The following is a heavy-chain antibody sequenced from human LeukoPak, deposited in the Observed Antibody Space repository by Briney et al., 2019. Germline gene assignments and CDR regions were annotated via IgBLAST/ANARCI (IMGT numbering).Heavy chain of an antibody. CDR2: IIPILGIA. CDR3: ASFRSSSWPTWYFDL. Sequence: SVKVSCKASGGTFSSYAISWVRQAPGQGLEWMGRIIPILGIANYAQKFQGRITITADKSTSTAYMELSSLRSEDTAVYYCASFRSSSWPTWYFDLGGRAPRVPASS. J-gene: IGHJ2*01. V-gene: IGHV1-69*04. D-gene: IGHD6-13*01. CDR1: GGTFSSYA.